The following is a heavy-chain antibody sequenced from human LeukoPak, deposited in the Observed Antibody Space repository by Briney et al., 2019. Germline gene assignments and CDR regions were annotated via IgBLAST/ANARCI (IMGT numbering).Heavy chain of an antibody. CDR1: GGSISSYY. CDR3: ARDLQDCSSTSCYDWFDP. CDR2: IYYSGST. J-gene: IGHJ5*02. V-gene: IGHV4-59*01. Sequence: SETLSLTCTVSGGSISSYYWSWIRQPPGKGLEWIGYIYYSGSTNYNPSLKSRVTISVDTSKNQFSLKLSSVTAADTAVYYCARDLQDCSSTSCYDWFDPWGQGTLVTVSS. D-gene: IGHD2-2*01.